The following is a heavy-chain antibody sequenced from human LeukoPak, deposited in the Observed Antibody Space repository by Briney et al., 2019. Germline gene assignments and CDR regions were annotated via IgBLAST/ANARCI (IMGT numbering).Heavy chain of an antibody. Sequence: SETLSLTCTVSGGSISSYYWSWIRQPPGKGLEWIGYIYYSGSTNYNPSLKSRVTISVDTSKNQFSLKLSSVTAADTAVYYCARVGVGYSGSRHFDYWGQGTLVTVSS. CDR3: ARVGVGYSGSRHFDY. CDR1: GGSISSYY. J-gene: IGHJ4*02. V-gene: IGHV4-59*01. CDR2: IYYSGST. D-gene: IGHD5-12*01.